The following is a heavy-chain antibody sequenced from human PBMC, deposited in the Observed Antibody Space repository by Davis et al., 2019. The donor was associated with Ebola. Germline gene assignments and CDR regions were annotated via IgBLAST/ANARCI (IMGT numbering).Heavy chain of an antibody. V-gene: IGHV3-74*01. D-gene: IGHD4-11*01. Sequence: HTGGSLRLSCAASGFTFSSYWMHWVRQAPGKGLVWVSRINSDGSSTSYADSVKGRFTISRDNAKNTLYLQMNSLRAEDTAVYYCARGRLQRNWFDPWGQGTLVTVSS. CDR2: INSDGSST. J-gene: IGHJ5*02. CDR3: ARGRLQRNWFDP. CDR1: GFTFSSYW.